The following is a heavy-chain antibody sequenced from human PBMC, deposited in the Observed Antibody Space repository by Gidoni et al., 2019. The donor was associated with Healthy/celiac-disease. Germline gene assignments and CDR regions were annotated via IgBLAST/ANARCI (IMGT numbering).Heavy chain of an antibody. CDR1: GGTFSSYA. D-gene: IGHD2-15*01. CDR2: LIPILGIA. Sequence: QVQLVQSGAEVKKPGSSVKVSCKASGGTFSSYAISWVRQAPGQGLEWMGRLIPILGIANYAQKFQGRVTITADKSTSTAYMELSSLRSEDTAVYYCARATPKEESVAFDYWGQGTLVTVSS. V-gene: IGHV1-69*04. CDR3: ARATPKEESVAFDY. J-gene: IGHJ4*02.